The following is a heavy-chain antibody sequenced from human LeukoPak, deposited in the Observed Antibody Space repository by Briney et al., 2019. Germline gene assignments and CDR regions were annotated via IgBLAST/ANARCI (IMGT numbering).Heavy chain of an antibody. J-gene: IGHJ4*02. CDR1: GFTFSSYG. D-gene: IGHD3-10*01. CDR2: ISYDGSNK. CDR3: AKDSLVRGVINDPFDY. V-gene: IGHV3-30*18. Sequence: GGSLRLSCAASGFTFSSYGMHWVRQAPGKGLEWVAAISYDGSNKYYADCVKGRFTISRDNSKNTLYLQMNSLRAEDTAVYSCAKDSLVRGVINDPFDYWGQGTLVTVSS.